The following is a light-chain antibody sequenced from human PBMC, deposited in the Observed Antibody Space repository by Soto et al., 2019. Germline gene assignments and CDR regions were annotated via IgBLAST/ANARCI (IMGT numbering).Light chain of an antibody. CDR3: QQTYSTPWT. CDR2: GAS. V-gene: IGKV1-39*01. J-gene: IGKJ1*01. Sequence: DIPMTQSPSSLSASVGEGVTITCRASQSISSYVSWFQQKPGKAPKLLIYGASSLQSGVTSRFSGSGSETDFTLTISSLQPEDFATYYCQQTYSTPWTFGQGTKVEIK. CDR1: QSISSY.